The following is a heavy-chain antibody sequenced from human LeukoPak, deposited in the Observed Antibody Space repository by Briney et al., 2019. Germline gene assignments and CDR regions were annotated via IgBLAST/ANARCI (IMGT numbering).Heavy chain of an antibody. CDR2: IYYSGST. D-gene: IGHD2-15*01. CDR3: ARAVVVVAATPWYFDL. CDR1: GGSISSGGYY. V-gene: IGHV4-31*03. J-gene: IGHJ2*01. Sequence: PSETLSLTCTVSGGSISSGGYYWSWIRQHPGKGLEWIGYIYYSGSTYYNPSLKSRVTISVDTSKNQFSLKLSSVTAADTAVYYCARAVVVVAATPWYFDLWGRGTLVTVSS.